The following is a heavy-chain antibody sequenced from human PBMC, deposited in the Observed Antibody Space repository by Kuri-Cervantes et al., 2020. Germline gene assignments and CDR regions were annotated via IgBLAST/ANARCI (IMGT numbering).Heavy chain of an antibody. CDR3: ARVHGGYCTNGVCFRFDY. V-gene: IGHV1-69*05. CDR1: GGTFSSYA. D-gene: IGHD2-8*01. CDR2: IIPIFGTA. J-gene: IGHJ4*02. Sequence: SVKVSCKASGGTFSSYAISWVRQAPGQGLEWMGGIIPIFGTANYAQEFQGRVTITTDESTSTAYMELSSLRSEDTAVYYCARVHGGYCTNGVCFRFDYWGQGTLVTVSS.